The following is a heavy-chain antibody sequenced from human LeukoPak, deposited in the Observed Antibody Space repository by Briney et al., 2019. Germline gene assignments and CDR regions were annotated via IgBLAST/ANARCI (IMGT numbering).Heavy chain of an antibody. V-gene: IGHV4-31*03. CDR2: IYYSGST. Sequence: SETLSLTCTVSCGSISSGGYYWSWIRQHPGKGLEWIGYIYYSGSTYYNPSLKSRVTISVDTSKNQFSLKLSSVTAADTAVYYCASGTYDSSGYYYVIFDYWGQGTLVTVSS. D-gene: IGHD3-22*01. CDR3: ASGTYDSSGYYYVIFDY. CDR1: CGSISSGGYY. J-gene: IGHJ4*02.